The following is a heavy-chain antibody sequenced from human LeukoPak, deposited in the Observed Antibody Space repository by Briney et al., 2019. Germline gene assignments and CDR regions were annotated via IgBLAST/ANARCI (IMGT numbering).Heavy chain of an antibody. D-gene: IGHD3-22*01. V-gene: IGHV3-23*01. CDR3: ARELRRYYDSSGYGMDV. CDR1: GFTFSSYA. J-gene: IGHJ6*02. Sequence: PGGSLRLSCAASGFTFSSYAMSWVRQAPGKGLERVSAISGSGGSTYYADSVKGRFTISRDNSKNTLYLQMNSLRAEDTAVYYCARELRRYYDSSGYGMDVWGQGTTVTASS. CDR2: ISGSGGST.